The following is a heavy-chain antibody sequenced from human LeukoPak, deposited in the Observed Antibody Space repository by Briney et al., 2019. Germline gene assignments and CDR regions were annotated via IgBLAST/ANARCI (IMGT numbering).Heavy chain of an antibody. Sequence: NPSETLSLTCAVYGGSFSGYYWSWIRQPPGKGLEWIGEINHSGSTNYNPSLKSRVTISVDTSKNQFSLKLSSVTAADTAVYYCARVKTKNAFDIWGQGTMVTVSS. CDR3: ARVKTKNAFDI. V-gene: IGHV4-34*01. CDR2: INHSGST. CDR1: GGSFSGYY. J-gene: IGHJ3*02.